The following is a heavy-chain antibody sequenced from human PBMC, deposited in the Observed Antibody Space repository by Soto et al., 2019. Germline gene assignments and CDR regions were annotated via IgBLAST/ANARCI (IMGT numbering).Heavy chain of an antibody. D-gene: IGHD6-13*01. V-gene: IGHV3-30*04. J-gene: IGHJ4*02. CDR3: ARERAIAATGSFYY. CDR1: GFTFSNCV. Sequence: QVQLVESGGGVVQPGGSLRLSCAASGFTFSNCVMHWVRQAPGKGLEWVAATSYDGKNKDHADSVKCRFTISRDNSKNTLYLQMNSMRHEDTAVYFCARERAIAATGSFYYWGQGTLVTVSS. CDR2: TSYDGKNK.